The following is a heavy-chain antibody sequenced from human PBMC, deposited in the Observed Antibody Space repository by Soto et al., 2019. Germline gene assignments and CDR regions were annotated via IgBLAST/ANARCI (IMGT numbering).Heavy chain of an antibody. CDR1: GFSYSKYS. J-gene: IGHJ4*01. V-gene: IGHV3-21*06. Sequence: GRSMRLSCAASGFSYSKYSMNWVRQAPGKGLEWVSSINARSNYIYYADSVTGRFTISRDNAINSLYLQMNSLRPDDTAVYCCGNCPSCSSYTCLDYWGRGTLVTVSS. CDR2: INARSNYI. CDR3: GNCPSCSSYTCLDY. D-gene: IGHD2-15*01.